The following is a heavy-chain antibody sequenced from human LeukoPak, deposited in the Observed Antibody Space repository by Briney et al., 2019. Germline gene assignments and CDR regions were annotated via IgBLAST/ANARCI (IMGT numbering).Heavy chain of an antibody. CDR2: ISASNGAT. J-gene: IGHJ5*02. CDR1: GYKFTTAG. Sequence: ASVRVSCKASGYKFTTAGISWVRQAPGRGLEWMGWISASNGATKYSQKFQGRITMTTDTMTTAHMGLRSLRSDDTAIYYCAREGFYDYWSNSYTGNWLDPWGQGTPVTVSS. V-gene: IGHV1-18*01. CDR3: AREGFYDYWSNSYTGNWLDP. D-gene: IGHD3-3*01.